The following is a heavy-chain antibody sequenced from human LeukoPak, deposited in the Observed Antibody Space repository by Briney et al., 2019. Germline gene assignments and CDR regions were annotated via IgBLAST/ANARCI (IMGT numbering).Heavy chain of an antibody. CDR1: GFTFSTYS. CDR3: ARLPSDVDTAMEYFDY. Sequence: GGSLRLSCAASGFTFSTYSMNWVRQAPGKGLEWVSSISSSGSYIYYADSVKGRFTISRDNAKNSLYLQMNSLRAEDTAVYYCARLPSDVDTAMEYFDYWGQGTLVTVSS. V-gene: IGHV3-21*01. CDR2: ISSSGSYI. J-gene: IGHJ4*02. D-gene: IGHD5-18*01.